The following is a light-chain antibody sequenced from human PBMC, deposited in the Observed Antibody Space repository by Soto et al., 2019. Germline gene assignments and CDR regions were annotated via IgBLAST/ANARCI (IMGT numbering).Light chain of an antibody. V-gene: IGLV2-8*01. Sequence: QSALTQPPSASGSPGQSVTISCTGTSSDVGGYNYVSWYQQHPGKAPKLMISEVSKRPSGVPDRFSGSKSGNTASLTVAGLAAEDEADYYCSSSAGNNNMVFGGGTQLTVL. J-gene: IGLJ2*01. CDR2: EVS. CDR3: SSSAGNNNMV. CDR1: SSDVGGYNY.